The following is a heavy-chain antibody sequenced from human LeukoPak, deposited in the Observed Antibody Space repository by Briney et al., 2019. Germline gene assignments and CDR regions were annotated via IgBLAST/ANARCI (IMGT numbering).Heavy chain of an antibody. Sequence: ASVKVSCKASGYTFTSYGISWVRQAPGQGLEWMGWISAYNGNTNYAQKLQGRVTMTTDTSTSTAYMELRSLRSDDTAVYYCARVPPSRRLLWFGELLSDEELPFDYWGQGTLVTVSS. J-gene: IGHJ4*02. CDR1: GYTFTSYG. CDR2: ISAYNGNT. D-gene: IGHD3-10*01. V-gene: IGHV1-18*01. CDR3: ARVPPSRRLLWFGELLSDEELPFDY.